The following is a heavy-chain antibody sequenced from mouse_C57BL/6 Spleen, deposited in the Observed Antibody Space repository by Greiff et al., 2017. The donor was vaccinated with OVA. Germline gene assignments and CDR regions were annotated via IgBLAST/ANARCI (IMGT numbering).Heavy chain of an antibody. D-gene: IGHD1-1*01. CDR2: ISNGGGST. CDR1: GFTFSDYY. CDR3: ASQNYYDYAMDY. V-gene: IGHV5-12*01. J-gene: IGHJ4*01. Sequence: EVQLVESGGGLVQPGGSLKLSCAASGFTFSDYYMYWVRQTPEKRLEWVAHISNGGGSTYYPDTVKGRFTLSRNNAKNPLYRQMSQLKSEDTAMYYCASQNYYDYAMDYWGQGTSVTVSS.